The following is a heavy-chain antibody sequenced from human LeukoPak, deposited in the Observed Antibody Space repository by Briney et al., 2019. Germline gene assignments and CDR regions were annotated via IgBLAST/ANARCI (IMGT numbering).Heavy chain of an antibody. Sequence: SETLSLTCAVYGGSFSGYYCSWIRQPPGKGLEWIGEINHSGSTNYNPSLKSRVTISVDTSKNQFSLKLSPVTAADTAVYYCARKPWIQLWSFFDYWGQGTLVTVSS. V-gene: IGHV4-34*01. J-gene: IGHJ4*02. CDR2: INHSGST. CDR3: ARKPWIQLWSFFDY. D-gene: IGHD5-18*01. CDR1: GGSFSGYY.